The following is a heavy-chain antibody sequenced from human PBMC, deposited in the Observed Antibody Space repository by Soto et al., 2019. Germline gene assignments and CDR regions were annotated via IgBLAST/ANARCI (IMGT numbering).Heavy chain of an antibody. V-gene: IGHV3-74*01. Sequence: EVQLVESGGGLVQPGESLRLSCAASGFTLSYYWMPWARQAPGKGLVWVSRIHSDGSSTTYADSVKGRFTISRDNARNTVYLQMNSLRVEDTAVYYCARGDRGAFDIWGQGTVVTVSS. D-gene: IGHD1-26*01. J-gene: IGHJ3*02. CDR1: GFTLSYYW. CDR3: ARGDRGAFDI. CDR2: IHSDGSST.